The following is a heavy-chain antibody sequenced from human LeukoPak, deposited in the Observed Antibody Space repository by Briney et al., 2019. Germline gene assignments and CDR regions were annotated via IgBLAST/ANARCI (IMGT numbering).Heavy chain of an antibody. V-gene: IGHV3-15*01. CDR2: IKSEIEGETT. CDR3: ALAWFGESRDGLDI. D-gene: IGHD3-10*01. J-gene: IGHJ3*02. CDR1: GFTLTNDF. Sequence: GGSLRLSCAASGFTLTNDFMTWVRQAPGKGLEWVGRIKSEIEGETTDHAASVKGRFAISRDESTNTLFLQMNSLRNEDTAVYYCALAWFGESRDGLDIWGRGSMVVVSS.